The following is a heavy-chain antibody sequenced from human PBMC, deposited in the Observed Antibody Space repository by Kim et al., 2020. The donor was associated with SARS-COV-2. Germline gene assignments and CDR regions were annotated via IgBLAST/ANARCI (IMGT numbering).Heavy chain of an antibody. V-gene: IGHV1-24*01. D-gene: IGHD3-22*01. CDR1: GYTLTELS. CDR2: FDPEDGET. Sequence: ASVKVSCKVSGYTLTELSMHWVRQAPGKGLEWMGGFDPEDGETIYAQKFQGRVTMTEDTSTDTAYMELSSLRSEDTAVYYCATPDYYDSSGYYSFAFDIWGQGTMVTVSS. J-gene: IGHJ3*02. CDR3: ATPDYYDSSGYYSFAFDI.